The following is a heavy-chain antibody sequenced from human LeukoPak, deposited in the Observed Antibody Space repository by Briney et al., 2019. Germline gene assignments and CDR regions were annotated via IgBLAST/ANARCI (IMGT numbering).Heavy chain of an antibody. J-gene: IGHJ4*02. Sequence: PGRSLRLSCSASGFTFDDYPMLWLRQAPGKGLVWCSGICWNSGSIGYADSGKGRFTISRDNATNSLYLQMNRMRAEDMALYYCAKGDTTVTTYYFDYWGQGHLVTVSS. CDR2: ICWNSGSI. D-gene: IGHD4-17*01. V-gene: IGHV3-9*03. CDR1: GFTFDDYP. CDR3: AKGDTTVTTYYFDY.